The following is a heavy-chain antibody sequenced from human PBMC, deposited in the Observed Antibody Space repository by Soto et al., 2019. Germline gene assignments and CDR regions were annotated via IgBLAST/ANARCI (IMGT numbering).Heavy chain of an antibody. CDR2: IYWDSDK. J-gene: IGHJ4*02. CDR3: AHSHPGGYYLY. V-gene: IGHV2-5*02. Sequence: QITLKESGPPMVKPTQTLTLTCTFPGFSLITIGVGVGLIRQPPGKALEWLALIYWDSDKRYSTSLKSRRTITKDTAKNQVVRTMNTMDPVDTATYDCAHSHPGGYYLYWGQGTLVTVSS. CDR1: GFSLITIGVG. D-gene: IGHD3-22*01.